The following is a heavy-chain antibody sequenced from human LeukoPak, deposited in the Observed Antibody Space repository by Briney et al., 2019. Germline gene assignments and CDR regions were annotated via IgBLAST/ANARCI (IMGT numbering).Heavy chain of an antibody. CDR1: GFTFSRYS. Sequence: PGGSLRLSCAASGFTFSRYSMNWVRQAPGKGLEWVSYISSSSTTTYYADSAKGRFTISRDNSKNTLYLQMNSLTVEDTAVYFCARDLSSGHPGGFDYWGQGALVTVSS. D-gene: IGHD3-3*01. V-gene: IGHV3-48*01. J-gene: IGHJ4*02. CDR3: ARDLSSGHPGGFDY. CDR2: ISSSSTTT.